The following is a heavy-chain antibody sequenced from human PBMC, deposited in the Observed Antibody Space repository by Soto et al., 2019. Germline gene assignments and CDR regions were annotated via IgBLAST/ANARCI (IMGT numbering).Heavy chain of an antibody. CDR3: AADNPLAAAGSYGMDV. J-gene: IGHJ6*02. Sequence: QMPLVQSGPEVKKPGTSVKVSCKASGFTFTSSAVQWVRQARGRRLEWIGWIVVGSGNTNYAQKFQERVTITRDMSTSTAYMELSSLRSENTAVYYYAADNPLAAAGSYGMDVWGQGTTVTVSS. CDR2: IVVGSGNT. V-gene: IGHV1-58*01. D-gene: IGHD6-13*01. CDR1: GFTFTSSA.